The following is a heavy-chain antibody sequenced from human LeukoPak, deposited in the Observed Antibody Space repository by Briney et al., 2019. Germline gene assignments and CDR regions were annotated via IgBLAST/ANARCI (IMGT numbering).Heavy chain of an antibody. J-gene: IGHJ1*01. CDR2: ISYDGSNK. CDR1: GFTLSDYY. D-gene: IGHD3-16*02. CDR3: AKDFMITFGGVIAPIGN. V-gene: IGHV3-30*18. Sequence: PGGSLRLSCAASGFTLSDYYMSWIRQAPGKGLEGVAVISYDGSNKYYAGCVKGSFTISRDNSKKTLYLQMNNLRAKDTAVYYCAKDFMITFGGVIAPIGNWGQGTLVTVSS.